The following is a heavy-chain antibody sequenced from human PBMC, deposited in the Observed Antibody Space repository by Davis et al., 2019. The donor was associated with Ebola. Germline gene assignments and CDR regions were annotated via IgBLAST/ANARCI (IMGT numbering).Heavy chain of an antibody. J-gene: IGHJ3*02. Sequence: GESLKISCKDSGFRFSSHWIGWVRQMPGKGLEWMGIIFTGDSDTRYSPSFRGQVTISADKSFKTAFLHWSSLKASDTAMYYCATLRRTITGMDDGFDIWGQGTMVTVSS. V-gene: IGHV5-51*01. CDR3: ATLRRTITGMDDGFDI. CDR1: GFRFSSHW. CDR2: IFTGDSDT. D-gene: IGHD2-8*02.